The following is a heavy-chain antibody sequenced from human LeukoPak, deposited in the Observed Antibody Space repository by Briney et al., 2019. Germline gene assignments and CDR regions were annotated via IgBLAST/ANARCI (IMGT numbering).Heavy chain of an antibody. Sequence: GASVKVSCKASGYTFTGYYIHWLRQAPGQGLEWMGWIDPNSGGTNYAQKFQGRVSMTRDTSLSTAYMDLSRLTSDDTAVYYCARDWPGISLHFDLWGRGTLITVSS. D-gene: IGHD2-15*01. CDR3: ARDWPGISLHFDL. CDR2: IDPNSGGT. J-gene: IGHJ2*01. V-gene: IGHV1-2*02. CDR1: GYTFTGYY.